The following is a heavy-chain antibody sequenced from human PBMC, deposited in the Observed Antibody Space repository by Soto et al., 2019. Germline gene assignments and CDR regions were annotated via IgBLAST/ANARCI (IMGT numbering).Heavy chain of an antibody. J-gene: IGHJ1*01. Sequence: SETLSLTCAVSGGSISSGGYSWSWIRQPPGKGLEWIGYIYHSGSTYYNPSLKSRVTISVDRSKSQFSLKLSSVTAADTAVYYCARGAPVFIQQWGQGTLVTVSS. V-gene: IGHV4-30-2*01. D-gene: IGHD3-10*01. CDR2: IYHSGST. CDR3: ARGAPVFIQQ. CDR1: GGSISSGGYS.